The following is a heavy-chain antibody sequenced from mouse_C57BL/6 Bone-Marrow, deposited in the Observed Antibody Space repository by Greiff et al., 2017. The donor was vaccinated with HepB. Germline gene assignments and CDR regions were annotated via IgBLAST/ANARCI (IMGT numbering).Heavy chain of an antibody. V-gene: IGHV1-55*01. CDR1: GYTFTSYW. CDR3: AWGEFMTTVKGAY. J-gene: IGHJ3*01. D-gene: IGHD1-1*01. CDR2: FYPGSGST. Sequence: QVQLQQPGAELVKPGASVKMSCKASGYTFTSYWITWVKQRPGQGLEWIGDFYPGSGSTNYNEKFKSKATLTVETSSSTAYMQLSSLTSEDAEVYYYAWGEFMTTVKGAYWGQGTLVTVSA.